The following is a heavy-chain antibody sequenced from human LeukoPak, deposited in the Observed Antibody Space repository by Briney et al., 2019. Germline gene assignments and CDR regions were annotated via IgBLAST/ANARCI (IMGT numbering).Heavy chain of an antibody. J-gene: IGHJ4*02. CDR2: INSDGRAT. V-gene: IGHV3-74*01. CDR1: GFTFSSYW. D-gene: IGHD3-3*01. Sequence: PGGSLRLSCAASGFTFSSYWMHWVRQAPGKGLVWVSRINSDGRATNYADSVKGRFTISRDNAKNTLYLQMNSLRAEDMALYYCAKGADFWSGYLDYWGQGTLVTVSS. CDR3: AKGADFWSGYLDY.